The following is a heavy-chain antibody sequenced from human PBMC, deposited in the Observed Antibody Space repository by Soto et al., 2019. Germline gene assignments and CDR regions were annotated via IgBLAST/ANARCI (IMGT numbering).Heavy chain of an antibody. V-gene: IGHV3-33*01. D-gene: IGHD1-26*01. CDR3: AREIHSGRVPPFDY. CDR1: GFTFSSFS. J-gene: IGHJ4*02. CDR2: IWYDGSLK. Sequence: QVQLVESGGGVVQPGRSLRLSCEVSGFTFSSFSMHWVRQAPGKGLEWVAVIWYDGSLKHYGGSVEGRFTISRDNSKNTLYLQMNSLRAEDTAVYYCAREIHSGRVPPFDYWGQGTLVAVSS.